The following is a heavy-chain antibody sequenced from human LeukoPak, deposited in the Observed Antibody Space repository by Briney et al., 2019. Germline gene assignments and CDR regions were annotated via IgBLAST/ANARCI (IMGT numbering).Heavy chain of an antibody. CDR3: AKCHLTGHN. V-gene: IGHV1-3*01. D-gene: IGHD7-27*01. Sequence: EWMGWINAGNGNTKYSQKFQGRVTITRDTSASTAYMELSSLRSEDTAVYYCAKCHLTGHNWGQGTLVTVSS. J-gene: IGHJ4*02. CDR2: INAGNGNT.